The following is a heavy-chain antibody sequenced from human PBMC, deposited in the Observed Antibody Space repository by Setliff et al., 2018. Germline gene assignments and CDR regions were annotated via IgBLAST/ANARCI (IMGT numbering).Heavy chain of an antibody. CDR3: TRRPRGRAAFDI. D-gene: IGHD3-10*01. CDR1: GGSISTSSHH. J-gene: IGHJ3*02. V-gene: IGHV4-39*01. Sequence: PSETLSLTCTVSGGSISTSSHHWVWIRQSPGKGLEWIGTIYSSETTYYNLSLKSRVTISLDTSKSQFSLNLGSVTAADTAVYYCTRRPRGRAAFDIWGQGTMVTVSS. CDR2: IYSSETT.